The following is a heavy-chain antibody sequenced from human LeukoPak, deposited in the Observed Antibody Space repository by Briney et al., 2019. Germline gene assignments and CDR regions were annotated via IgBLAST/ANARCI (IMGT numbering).Heavy chain of an antibody. J-gene: IGHJ6*02. D-gene: IGHD3-16*01. CDR3: AGRPHPYVSYYYYGMDV. CDR2: IHYSGYT. V-gene: IGHV4-59*01. CDR1: GGSISNYY. Sequence: PSETLSLTCAVSGGSISNYYCSWIRQPPGKGLEWLGYIHYSGYTNYNPSLKSRVTISVDTSKNQFSLNLSSVTAADTAVYYCAGRPHPYVSYYYYGMDVWGQGTTVTVSS.